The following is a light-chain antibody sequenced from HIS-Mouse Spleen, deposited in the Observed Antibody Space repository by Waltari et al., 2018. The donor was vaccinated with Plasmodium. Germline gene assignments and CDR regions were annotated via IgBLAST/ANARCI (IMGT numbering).Light chain of an antibody. CDR3: QQSYSTWT. V-gene: IGKV1-39*01. CDR2: AAS. Sequence: DIQMTQSPSSLSASVGDRVTITCRASQSISSYLNWDQQKPGIAPKLLIYAASSLQSGVPSRFSGTGSGTDFTLTISSLQPEDFATYFCQQSYSTWTFGQGTKVEIK. J-gene: IGKJ1*01. CDR1: QSISSY.